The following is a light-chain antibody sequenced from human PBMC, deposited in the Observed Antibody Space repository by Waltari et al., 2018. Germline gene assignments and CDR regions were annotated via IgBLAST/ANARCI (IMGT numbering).Light chain of an antibody. CDR1: PSVNNNY. CDR2: AAS. CDR3: QQYGHSPRT. J-gene: IGKJ1*01. V-gene: IGKV3-20*01. Sequence: EVVLTQSPGTLSLSPGERATLFCRASPSVNNNYVAWYQQRPGQAPRFLISAASSRASGIPDRFSGSGSGTDFTLTISRVESEDFAIYFCQQYGHSPRTFGQGTKVEIK.